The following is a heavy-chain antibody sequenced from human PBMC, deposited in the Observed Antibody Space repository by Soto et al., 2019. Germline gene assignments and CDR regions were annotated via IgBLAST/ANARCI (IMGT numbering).Heavy chain of an antibody. CDR1: GFTFSNYA. D-gene: IGHD3-22*01. J-gene: IGHJ3*02. CDR2: ISGSGDTT. Sequence: GGSLRLSCAASGFTFSNYAMSWVRQGPGKGLEWVSGISGSGDTTYYADSVKGRFTISRDNSKNTLHLQMSSLRAEDTALFYCAKVRDYYDSSGHYYTEAFDIWGQGTMVTVSS. V-gene: IGHV3-23*01. CDR3: AKVRDYYDSSGHYYTEAFDI.